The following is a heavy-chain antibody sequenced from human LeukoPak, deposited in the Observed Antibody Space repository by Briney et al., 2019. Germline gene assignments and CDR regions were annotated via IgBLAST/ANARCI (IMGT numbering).Heavy chain of an antibody. CDR1: GGSISSYY. Sequence: SETLSLTCTVSGGSISSYYWSWIRQPPGKGLEWIGYIYYSGSTNYNPSLKSRVTISVDTSKNQLSLKLSSVTAADTAVYYCARRPAVAGVYYFDYWGQGTLITVSS. J-gene: IGHJ4*02. CDR2: IYYSGST. D-gene: IGHD6-19*01. CDR3: ARRPAVAGVYYFDY. V-gene: IGHV4-59*08.